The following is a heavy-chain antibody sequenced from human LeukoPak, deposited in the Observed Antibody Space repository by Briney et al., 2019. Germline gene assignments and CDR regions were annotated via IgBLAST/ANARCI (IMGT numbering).Heavy chain of an antibody. CDR2: IYSGGST. D-gene: IGHD2-15*01. J-gene: IGHJ4*02. CDR1: GFTVSSNY. V-gene: IGHV3-66*01. Sequence: GGSLRLSCAASGFTVSSNYMSWVRQAPGKGLEWVSVIYSGGSTYYADSVKGRFTISRDNSKNTLYLQMNSLRAEDTAVYYCARDGSRPPSPPDYWGQGTLVTVSS. CDR3: ARDGSRPPSPPDY.